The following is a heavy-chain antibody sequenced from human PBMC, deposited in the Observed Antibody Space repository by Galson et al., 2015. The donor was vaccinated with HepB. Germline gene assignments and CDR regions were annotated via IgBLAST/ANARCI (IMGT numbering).Heavy chain of an antibody. D-gene: IGHD5-24*01. J-gene: IGHJ3*02. CDR1: GDSVSSNSAA. CDR2: TYYRSKWYN. V-gene: IGHV6-1*01. Sequence: CAISGDSVSSNSAAWSWIRQSPSRGLEWLGRTYYRSKWYNDYAVSVKSRITINPDTSKNQFSLQLNSVTPEDTAVYYCARVGWLQLGGDAFDIWGQGTMVTVSS. CDR3: ARVGWLQLGGDAFDI.